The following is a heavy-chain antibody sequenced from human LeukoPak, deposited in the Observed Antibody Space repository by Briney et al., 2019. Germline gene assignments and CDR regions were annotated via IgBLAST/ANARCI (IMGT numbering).Heavy chain of an antibody. CDR1: GYTFTSYD. Sequence: ASVKVSCKASGYTFTSYDTNWVRQATGQGLEWMGWMNPNSGNTGYAQKFQGRVTMTRNTSISTAYMELSSLRSEDTAVYYCARGGQRRITMVRGVPYYFDYWGQGTLVTVSS. J-gene: IGHJ4*02. V-gene: IGHV1-8*01. D-gene: IGHD3-10*01. CDR3: ARGGQRRITMVRGVPYYFDY. CDR2: MNPNSGNT.